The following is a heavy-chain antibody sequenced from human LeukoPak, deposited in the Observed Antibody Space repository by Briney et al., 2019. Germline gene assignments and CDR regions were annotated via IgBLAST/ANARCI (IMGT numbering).Heavy chain of an antibody. CDR2: ISAYNGNT. V-gene: IGHV1-18*01. J-gene: IGHJ4*02. CDR1: GYTFTSYG. Sequence: ASVKVSCKASGYTFTSYGISWVRQAPGQGLEWMGWISAYNGNTNYAQKLQGRVTMTTDTSTSTAYMELRSLRSDDTAVYYCARDGKLRFLEWSRRRDFDYWGQGTLVTVSS. CDR3: ARDGKLRFLEWSRRRDFDY. D-gene: IGHD3-3*01.